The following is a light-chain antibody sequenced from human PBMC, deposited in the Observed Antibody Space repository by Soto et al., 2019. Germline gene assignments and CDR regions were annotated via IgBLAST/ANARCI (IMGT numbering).Light chain of an antibody. Sequence: EVVLTQSPGTMSVSPGERVTLSCRARQSVSSNFLAWHQQKPGQAPRLLIYGASSRAGGIPDKFRGSGSGTDFTLTIYSLEPEDFAVYYCQQYGSAPFTFGPGTKVDVK. CDR1: QSVSSNF. CDR2: GAS. CDR3: QQYGSAPFT. V-gene: IGKV3-20*01. J-gene: IGKJ3*01.